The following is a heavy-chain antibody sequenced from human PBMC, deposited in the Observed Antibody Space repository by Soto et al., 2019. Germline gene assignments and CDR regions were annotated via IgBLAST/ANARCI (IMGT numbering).Heavy chain of an antibody. CDR2: ISYDGSNK. D-gene: IGHD5-18*01. Sequence: QVQLVESGGGVVQPGRSLRLSCAASGFTFSSYAMHWVRQAPGKGLEWVAVISYDGSNKYYADSVKGRFTISRDNSKNTLYLQMSSLRAEDSAVYYCARDSKYSYGTFDYWGQGTLVTVSS. CDR3: ARDSKYSYGTFDY. V-gene: IGHV3-30-3*01. CDR1: GFTFSSYA. J-gene: IGHJ4*02.